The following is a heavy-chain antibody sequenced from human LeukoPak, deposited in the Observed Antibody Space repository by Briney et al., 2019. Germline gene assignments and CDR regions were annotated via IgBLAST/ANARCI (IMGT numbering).Heavy chain of an antibody. CDR2: IYWDEDK. CDR3: THSKYYSTGPYFFDY. D-gene: IGHD3-16*01. V-gene: IGHV2-5*02. Sequence: KKSGPTLVNPTQTLTLTCTFCGFSLSTSGVGVGWIRQPPGKALEWLALIYWDEDKRYSPSLKSRLTITKDTSKNQVVLTMTNIDPVDTATYYCTHSKYYSTGPYFFDYWGQGTLVTVYS. CDR1: GFSLSTSGVG. J-gene: IGHJ4*02.